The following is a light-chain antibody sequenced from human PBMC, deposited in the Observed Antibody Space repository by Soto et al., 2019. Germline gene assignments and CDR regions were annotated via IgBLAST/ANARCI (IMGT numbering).Light chain of an antibody. Sequence: EIVLTQSPGTLSLSPGERATLSCRASQSVSSSFLAWYQQKPGQAPRLLIYGASSRATGIPDRFSGSGSGTAFTLTISRLEPDDFEVYYCQQYDSSPLTFGGGTKVEIK. CDR3: QQYDSSPLT. CDR1: QSVSSSF. V-gene: IGKV3-20*01. J-gene: IGKJ4*01. CDR2: GAS.